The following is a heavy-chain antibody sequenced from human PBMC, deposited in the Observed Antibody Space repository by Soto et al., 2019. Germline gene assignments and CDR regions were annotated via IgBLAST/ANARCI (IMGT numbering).Heavy chain of an antibody. D-gene: IGHD2-15*01. Sequence: GTSVKVTCKASGYTFTGYYMHWVRQAPGQGLEWMGWINPNSGGTNYAQKFQGRVTMTRDTSISTAYMELSRLRSDDTAVYYCAAYCSGGSCLGYWGQGTLVTVSS. CDR2: INPNSGGT. CDR3: AAYCSGGSCLGY. V-gene: IGHV1-2*02. CDR1: GYTFTGYY. J-gene: IGHJ4*02.